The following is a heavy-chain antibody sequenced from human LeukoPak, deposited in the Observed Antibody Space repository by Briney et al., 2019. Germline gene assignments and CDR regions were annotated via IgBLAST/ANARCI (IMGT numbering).Heavy chain of an antibody. CDR3: AIPLLGYNYFDY. CDR2: IIPIFGTA. CDR1: GGTFSSYA. V-gene: IGHV1-69*06. J-gene: IGHJ4*02. D-gene: IGHD2-15*01. Sequence: ASVKVSCKASGGTFSSYAISWVRQAPGRGLEWMGGIIPIFGTANYAQKFQGRVTITADKSTSTAYMELSSLRSEDTAVYYCAIPLLGYNYFDYWGQGTLVTVSS.